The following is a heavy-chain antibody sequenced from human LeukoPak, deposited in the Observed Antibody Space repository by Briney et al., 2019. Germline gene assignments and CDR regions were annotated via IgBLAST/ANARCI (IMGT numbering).Heavy chain of an antibody. J-gene: IGHJ4*02. CDR1: GYSFTSYW. V-gene: IGHV5-51*01. Sequence: GEPLKISCKGSGYSFTSYWIGWVRQMPGKGLEWMRIIYPTDSDTRYSPSFQGQVTISADKSISTAYLQWSSLKASDTAMYYCARRGGSGSYLIDYWGQGTLVTVSS. CDR2: IYPTDSDT. D-gene: IGHD3-10*01. CDR3: ARRGGSGSYLIDY.